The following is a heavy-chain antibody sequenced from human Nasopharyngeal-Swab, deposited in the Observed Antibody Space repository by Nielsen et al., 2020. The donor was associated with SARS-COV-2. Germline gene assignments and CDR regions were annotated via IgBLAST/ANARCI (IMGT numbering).Heavy chain of an antibody. Sequence: GESLKISCAASGFTFSSYCMHWVRQAPGKGLEWVAVISYDGSNKYYADSVKGRFTISRDNSKNTLYLQMNSLRAEDTAVYYCAKDYYDSSGYLEYYFEYWGQGTLVTVSS. CDR3: AKDYYDSSGYLEYYFEY. D-gene: IGHD3-22*01. J-gene: IGHJ4*02. CDR2: ISYDGSNK. V-gene: IGHV3-30*18. CDR1: GFTFSSYC.